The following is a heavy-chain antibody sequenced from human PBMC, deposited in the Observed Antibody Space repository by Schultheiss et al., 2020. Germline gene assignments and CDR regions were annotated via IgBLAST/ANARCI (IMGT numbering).Heavy chain of an antibody. CDR3: ARGGDYGDRYYFDY. CDR2: IYYSGST. D-gene: IGHD4-17*01. CDR1: GGSIRSSNW. Sequence: SETLSLTCAVSGGSIRSSNWWSWVRQSPGKGLEWIGSIYYSGSTNYNPSLKSRVTISVDTSKNQFSLKLRSVTAADTAVYFCARGGDYGDRYYFDYWGQGTLVTVSS. J-gene: IGHJ4*02. V-gene: IGHV4-4*02.